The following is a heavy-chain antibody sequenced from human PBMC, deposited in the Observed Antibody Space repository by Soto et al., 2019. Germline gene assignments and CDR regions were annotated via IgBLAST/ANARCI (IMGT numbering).Heavy chain of an antibody. CDR2: IYYSGST. Sequence: PSETLSLTCTVSGGSISSGGYYWSWILQHPGKGLEWIGYIYYSGSTYYNPSLKSRVTISVDTSKNQFSLKLSSVTAADTAVYYCARDHSSSSYAFASWGQGTIVPVSS. J-gene: IGHJ3*02. V-gene: IGHV4-31*03. D-gene: IGHD6-13*01. CDR1: GGSISSGGYY. CDR3: ARDHSSSSYAFAS.